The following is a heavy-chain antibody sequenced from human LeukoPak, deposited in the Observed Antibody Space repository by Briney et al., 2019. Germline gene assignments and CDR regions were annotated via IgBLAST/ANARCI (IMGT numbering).Heavy chain of an antibody. Sequence: GGSLRLSCAASGFTFDDYAMHWVRQAPGKGLEWVPGISWNSGSIGYADSVKGRFTISRDNAKNSLYLQMNSLRAEDTALYYCAKDHSSGWFYFDYWGQGTLVTVSS. J-gene: IGHJ4*02. D-gene: IGHD6-19*01. CDR1: GFTFDDYA. CDR2: ISWNSGSI. V-gene: IGHV3-9*01. CDR3: AKDHSSGWFYFDY.